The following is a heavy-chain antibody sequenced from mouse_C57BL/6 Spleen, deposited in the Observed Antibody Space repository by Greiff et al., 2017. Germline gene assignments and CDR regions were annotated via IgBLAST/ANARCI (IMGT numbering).Heavy chain of an antibody. V-gene: IGHV1-69*01. CDR1: GYTFTSYW. D-gene: IGHD3-2*02. CDR3: AREASAQARGFAY. Sequence: VQLQQPGAELVMPGASVKLSCKASGYTFTSYWMHWVKQRPGQGLEWIGEIDPSDSYTNYNQKFKGKSTLTVDKSSSTAYMQLSSLTSEDSAVYYCAREASAQARGFAYWGQGTLVTVSA. J-gene: IGHJ3*01. CDR2: IDPSDSYT.